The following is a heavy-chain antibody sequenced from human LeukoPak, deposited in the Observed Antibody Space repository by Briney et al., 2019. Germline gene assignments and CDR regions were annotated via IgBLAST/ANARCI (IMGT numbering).Heavy chain of an antibody. CDR2: ISGDGNAK. V-gene: IGHV3-48*01. D-gene: IGHD2/OR15-2a*01. J-gene: IGHJ4*02. CDR1: GFSFSSYS. CDR3: TRDYVYAFDY. Sequence: GGSLRLSCAASGFSFSSYSINWVRQAPGKGLEWVSYISGDGNAKHYTDSVKGRFTISRDNAKNALYLQMNSLRAEDTAVYFCTRDYVYAFDYWGQGTLVTVSS.